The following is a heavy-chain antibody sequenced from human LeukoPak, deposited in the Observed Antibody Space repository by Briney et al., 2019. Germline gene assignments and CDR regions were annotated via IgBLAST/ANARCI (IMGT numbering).Heavy chain of an antibody. CDR3: ARVAAAGNFDY. J-gene: IGHJ4*02. V-gene: IGHV3-64*01. D-gene: IGHD6-13*01. CDR2: ISSNGGST. Sequence: GGSLRLSCAASGFTFSSYAMEWVRQAPGKGLEYVSGISSNGGSTYYANSVKGRFTISRDNSKNTLYLQMGSLRAEDMAVYYCARVAAAGNFDYWGQGTLVTVSS. CDR1: GFTFSSYA.